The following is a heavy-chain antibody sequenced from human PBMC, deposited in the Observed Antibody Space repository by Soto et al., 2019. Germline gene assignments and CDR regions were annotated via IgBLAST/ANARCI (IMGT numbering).Heavy chain of an antibody. D-gene: IGHD3-10*01. J-gene: IGHJ4*02. CDR2: ITSKAYGGTT. CDR3: TRVPPNNYGSGTYPFDY. CDR1: GFTFDHYA. V-gene: IGHV3-49*03. Sequence: EEQLVESGGGLAQPGRSLRLSCTSSGFTFDHYAMTWFRQAPGKGLGWVGFITSKAYGGTTEYAASVKGRFTISRDESKSIAYLQMDSLKTEDTSVYYCTRVPPNNYGSGTYPFDYWGQGALVTVSS.